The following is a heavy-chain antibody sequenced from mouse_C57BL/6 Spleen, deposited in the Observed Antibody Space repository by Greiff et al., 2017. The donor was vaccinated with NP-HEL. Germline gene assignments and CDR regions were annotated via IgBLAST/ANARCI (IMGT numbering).Heavy chain of an antibody. V-gene: IGHV5-9-1*02. CDR2: ISSGGDYI. CDR1: GFTFSSYA. Sequence: EVNVVESGEGLVKPGGSLKLSCAASGFTFSSYAMSWVRQTPEKRLEWVAYISSGGDYIYYADTVKGRFTISRDNARNTLYLQMSSLKSEDTAMYYCTRGPFYYYGSSYGYFDVWGTGTTVTVSS. CDR3: TRGPFYYYGSSYGYFDV. D-gene: IGHD1-1*01. J-gene: IGHJ1*03.